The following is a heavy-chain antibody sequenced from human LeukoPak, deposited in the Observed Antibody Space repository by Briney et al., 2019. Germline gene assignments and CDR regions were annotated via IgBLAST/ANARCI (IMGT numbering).Heavy chain of an antibody. CDR2: IYYSGST. V-gene: IGHV4-59*01. CDR1: GGSISSYY. Sequence: PSETLSLTCTVSGGSISSYYWSWIRQPPGKGLEWIGYIYYSGSTNYNPSLKSRVTISVDTSKNQFFLKLSSVTAADTAVYYCARETTHSSGWYYFDYWGQGTLVTVSS. D-gene: IGHD6-19*01. CDR3: ARETTHSSGWYYFDY. J-gene: IGHJ4*02.